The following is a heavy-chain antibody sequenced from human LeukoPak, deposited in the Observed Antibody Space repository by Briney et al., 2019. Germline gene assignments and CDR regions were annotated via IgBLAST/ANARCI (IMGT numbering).Heavy chain of an antibody. Sequence: GGSLRLSCAASGFTFSSYGMHWVRQAPGKGLEWVAFIRYDGSNKYYADSVKGRFTISRDNSKNTLYLQMNNLRAEDTAVYYCAKGYYYYDSSGYFDYWGQGTLVTVSS. CDR3: AKGYYYYDSSGYFDY. J-gene: IGHJ4*02. V-gene: IGHV3-30*02. D-gene: IGHD3-22*01. CDR1: GFTFSSYG. CDR2: IRYDGSNK.